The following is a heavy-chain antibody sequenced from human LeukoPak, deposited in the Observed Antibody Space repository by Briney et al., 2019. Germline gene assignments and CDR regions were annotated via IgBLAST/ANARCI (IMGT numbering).Heavy chain of an antibody. CDR1: GFTFSGFS. Sequence: QTGGSLRLSCAVSGFTFSGFSMSWVRQAPGKGLEGVAKMNEYGSEIFYVDSVKGRFTISRDNAKNSLYLQMNRLRAEDTAVYYCARPRGCGSSRCNNFDYWGQGTLVTVSS. V-gene: IGHV3-7*01. CDR3: ARPRGCGSSRCNNFDY. CDR2: MNEYGSEI. J-gene: IGHJ4*02. D-gene: IGHD2-2*01.